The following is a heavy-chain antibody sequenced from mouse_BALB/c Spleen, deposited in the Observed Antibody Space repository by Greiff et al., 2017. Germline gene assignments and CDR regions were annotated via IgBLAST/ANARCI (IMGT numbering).Heavy chain of an antibody. CDR1: GFSLTSYG. D-gene: IGHD2-4*01. J-gene: IGHJ3*01. V-gene: IGHV2-4-1*01. CDR2: IWSGGST. CDR3: AGDRGLRREDWFAY. Sequence: VQLQQSGPGLVQPSQSLSITCTVSGFSLTSYGVHWVRQSPGKGLEWLGVIWSGGSTDYNAAFIYRLSISKDNSENQVFFKMNSLQADDTAIYYCAGDRGLRREDWFAYWGQGTLVTVSA.